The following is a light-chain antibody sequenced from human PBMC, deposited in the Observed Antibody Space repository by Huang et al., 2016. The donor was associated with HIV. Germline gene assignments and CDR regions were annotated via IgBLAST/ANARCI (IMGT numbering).Light chain of an antibody. V-gene: IGKV3-11*01. CDR1: QSISSY. J-gene: IGKJ4*01. Sequence: EIVLTQSQATLSLSPGERATLSCRASQSISSYLAWYQQKFGHAPRLLIYDAANRATGSPARFSGSGSGTDFTLTISSLEPEDFAVYYCQQRSNWPLTFGGGTKVEIK. CDR3: QQRSNWPLT. CDR2: DAA.